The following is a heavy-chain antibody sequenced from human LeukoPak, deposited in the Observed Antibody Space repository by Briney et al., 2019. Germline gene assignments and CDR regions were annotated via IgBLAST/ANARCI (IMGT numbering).Heavy chain of an antibody. J-gene: IGHJ3*02. CDR3: GRGLNWNYPYAFDT. Sequence: ASVKVSCKASGGTFSSYAISWVRQAPGQGLEWMGGIIPIFGTANYAQKFQGRVTITTDESTSTAYMELSSLRSEDTAVYYCGRGLNWNYPYAFDTWGQGTMVTVSS. CDR2: IIPIFGTA. V-gene: IGHV1-69*05. D-gene: IGHD1-7*01. CDR1: GGTFSSYA.